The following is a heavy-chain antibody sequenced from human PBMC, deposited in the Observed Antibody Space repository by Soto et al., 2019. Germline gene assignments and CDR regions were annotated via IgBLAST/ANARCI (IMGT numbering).Heavy chain of an antibody. J-gene: IGHJ4*02. Sequence: QVQLQESGPGLVKPSQTLSLTCTVSGGSISSGGYYWSWIRQHPGKSLEWIGYIYYRGSTYYNPSLKSRVTISVDTSKNQFALKLSSVTAADTAVYYCSRGSGSHGEYWGQGTLVTVSS. V-gene: IGHV4-31*03. CDR3: SRGSGSHGEY. D-gene: IGHD3-10*01. CDR2: IYYRGST. CDR1: GGSISSGGYY.